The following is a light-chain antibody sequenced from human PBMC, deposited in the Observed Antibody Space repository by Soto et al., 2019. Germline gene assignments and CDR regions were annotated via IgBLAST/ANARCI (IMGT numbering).Light chain of an antibody. V-gene: IGKV3-20*01. Sequence: EIVLTQSPGTLSLSPGEGATLACRASQSLTNSFIAWYQQKPGQAPRLIIYDTSIRASGIPDRFSGSGSGTDFTLTISRLEPEDFAVYYCQQYGSSLRTFGQGTKV. CDR3: QQYGSSLRT. CDR1: QSLTNSF. J-gene: IGKJ1*01. CDR2: DTS.